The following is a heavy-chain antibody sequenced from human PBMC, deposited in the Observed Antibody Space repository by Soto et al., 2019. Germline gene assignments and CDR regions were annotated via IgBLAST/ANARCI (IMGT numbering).Heavy chain of an antibody. Sequence: ETLYHTCAVYDGSFIGHYWSWIRKPQGKGLEWIGKIIHSGSTNYNPSLKSRVTISVDTSKNQFYLRLSSVTAADTAVYYCARVGSSGWSPDYWGQGTLVTVS. CDR1: DGSFIGHY. CDR2: IIHSGST. V-gene: IGHV4-34*12. J-gene: IGHJ4*02. D-gene: IGHD6-19*01. CDR3: ARVGSSGWSPDY.